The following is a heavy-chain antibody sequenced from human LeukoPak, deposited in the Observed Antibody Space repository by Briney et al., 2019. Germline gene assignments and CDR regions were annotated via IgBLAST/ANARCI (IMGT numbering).Heavy chain of an antibody. CDR2: IDHDGINT. V-gene: IGHV3-74*01. CDR1: GFTFSTYW. Sequence: GGSLRLSCAASGFTFSTYWMHWVRQAPGKGLVWVSRIDHDGINTYYADSVKGRFTISRDNAKNTLYLRMNSLRAEDTAVYYCARRYMATSAEDFDYWGQGTLVTVSS. J-gene: IGHJ4*02. D-gene: IGHD5-24*01. CDR3: ARRYMATSAEDFDY.